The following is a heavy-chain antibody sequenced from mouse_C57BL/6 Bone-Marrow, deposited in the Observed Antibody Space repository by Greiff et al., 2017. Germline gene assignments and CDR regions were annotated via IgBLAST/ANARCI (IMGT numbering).Heavy chain of an antibody. Sequence: VQLQQSGAELVKPGASVKLSCKASGYTFTEYTIHWVKQSSGEGLEWIGWFYPGSGSIKDKEKFKYKATLTADKSSSTVYMELSRLTSEDSAVYFCARHEDEAGTGWYFDVWGTGTTVTVSS. CDR3: ARHEDEAGTGWYFDV. CDR2: FYPGSGSI. V-gene: IGHV1-62-2*01. CDR1: GYTFTEYT. J-gene: IGHJ1*03. D-gene: IGHD4-1*01.